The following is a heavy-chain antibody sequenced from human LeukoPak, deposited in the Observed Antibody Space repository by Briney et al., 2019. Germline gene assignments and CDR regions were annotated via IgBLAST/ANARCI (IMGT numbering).Heavy chain of an antibody. Sequence: GGSLRLSCAAFGFTFSDYYMTWIRQAPGKGLEWVSYISTTGGTRYYADSMKGRFTISRDNAKKSLYLQMNSLRAEDTAVYYCAKERRATTDYWGQGTLVTVSS. CDR2: ISTTGGTR. J-gene: IGHJ4*02. CDR3: AKERRATTDY. V-gene: IGHV3-11*01. CDR1: GFTFSDYY. D-gene: IGHD1-26*01.